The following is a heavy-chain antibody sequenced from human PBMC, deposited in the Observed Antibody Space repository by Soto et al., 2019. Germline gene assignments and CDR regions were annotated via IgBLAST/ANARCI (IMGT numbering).Heavy chain of an antibody. D-gene: IGHD3-9*01. CDR2: INEDGSEK. CDR3: TRGRYGKGPQLDF. Sequence: EVQLVESGGGLVQPGGSLRLSCAASGFTFSNHWMNWVRQAPGKGLEWVANINEDGSEKYYVDSVKGRFTISRDNAKNSLFRQMNGLRDEDTAVYFCTRGRYGKGPQLDFWGQGALVTVSS. V-gene: IGHV3-7*01. J-gene: IGHJ4*02. CDR1: GFTFSNHW.